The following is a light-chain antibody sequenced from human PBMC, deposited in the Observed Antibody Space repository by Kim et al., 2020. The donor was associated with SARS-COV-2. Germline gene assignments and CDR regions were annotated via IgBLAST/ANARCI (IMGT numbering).Light chain of an antibody. Sequence: SGYVGDRVTITCRASQGINRDLAWYQEKPGEAPKLLIYATSVLRDGVPSRFSGSGSGTDYTLTVSSLQPEDFGTYYCQQLHSFPLTFGGGTKVEI. CDR3: QQLHSFPLT. J-gene: IGKJ4*01. CDR1: QGINRD. CDR2: ATS. V-gene: IGKV1-9*01.